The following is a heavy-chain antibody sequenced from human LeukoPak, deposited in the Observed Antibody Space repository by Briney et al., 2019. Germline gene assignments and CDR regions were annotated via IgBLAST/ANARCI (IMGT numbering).Heavy chain of an antibody. CDR2: INWNGGST. CDR3: ARVDDYVWGSYRIPATFDY. Sequence: TGGSLRLSCAASGFTFDDYGMSWVRHAPGKGLEWVSGINWNGGSTGYADSVKGRFTISRDNAKNSLYLQMNSLRAEDTAVYYCARVDDYVWGSYRIPATFDYWGQGTLVTVSS. CDR1: GFTFDDYG. V-gene: IGHV3-20*04. D-gene: IGHD3-16*02. J-gene: IGHJ4*02.